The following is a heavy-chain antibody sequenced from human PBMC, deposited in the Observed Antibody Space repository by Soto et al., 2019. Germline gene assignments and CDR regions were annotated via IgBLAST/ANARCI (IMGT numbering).Heavy chain of an antibody. J-gene: IGHJ3*02. CDR2: ISYSGGST. CDR1: GFTFSSYA. Sequence: ELQLLESGGGLVQPGGSLRLSCVASGFTFSSYAMSWVRQAPGKGLEWVSAISYSGGSTYYADSVKGRFTISRDNSKNTLYLQMNSLRAEDTAVYYCAKVPTGEMATVFQAFDIWGQGTMVTVSS. D-gene: IGHD4-4*01. CDR3: AKVPTGEMATVFQAFDI. V-gene: IGHV3-23*01.